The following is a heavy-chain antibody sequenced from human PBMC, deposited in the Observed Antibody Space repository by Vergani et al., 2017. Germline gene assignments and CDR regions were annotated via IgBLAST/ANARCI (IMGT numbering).Heavy chain of an antibody. CDR1: GGTFSSYA. J-gene: IGHJ6*03. V-gene: IGHV1-69*01. Sequence: QVQLVESGAEVKKPGSSVKVSCKASGGTFSSYAISWVRQAPGQGLEWMGGIIPIFGTANYAQKFQGRVTITADESTSTAYMELSSLRSEDTAVYYCAITLTPIVVVVAATRPYYYMDVWGKGTTVTVSS. D-gene: IGHD2-15*01. CDR3: AITLTPIVVVVAATRPYYYMDV. CDR2: IIPIFGTA.